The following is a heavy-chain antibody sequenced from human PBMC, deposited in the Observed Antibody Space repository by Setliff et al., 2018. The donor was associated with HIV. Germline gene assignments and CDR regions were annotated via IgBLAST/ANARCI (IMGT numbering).Heavy chain of an antibody. D-gene: IGHD3-3*01. CDR2: ISAYNGNT. CDR3: ARLGLEWLLLSTYYYYGMDV. Sequence: GESLKISCKGSGYSFTSYGISWVRQAPGQGLEWMGWISAYNGNTNYAQKLQGRVTMTTDTSTSTAYMELRSLRSDDTAVYYCARLGLEWLLLSTYYYYGMDVWGQGTTVTVSS. J-gene: IGHJ6*02. V-gene: IGHV1-18*01. CDR1: GYSFTSYG.